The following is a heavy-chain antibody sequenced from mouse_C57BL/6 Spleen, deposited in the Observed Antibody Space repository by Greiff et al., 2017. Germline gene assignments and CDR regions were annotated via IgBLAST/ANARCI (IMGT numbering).Heavy chain of an antibody. CDR1: GYAFSSYW. D-gene: IGHD1-1*01. V-gene: IGHV1-80*01. J-gene: IGHJ2*01. CDR3: ASEGSYYYGLDY. Sequence: QVQLQQSGAELVKPGASVKISCKASGYAFSSYWMNWVKQRPGKGLEWIGQIYPGDGDTNYNGKFKGKATLTADKSSSTAYMQLSSLTSEDSAVYFCASEGSYYYGLDYWGQGTTLTVSS. CDR2: IYPGDGDT.